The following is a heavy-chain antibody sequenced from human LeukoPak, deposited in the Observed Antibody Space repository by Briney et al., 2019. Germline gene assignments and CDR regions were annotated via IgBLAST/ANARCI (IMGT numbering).Heavy chain of an antibody. D-gene: IGHD5-18*01. J-gene: IGHJ4*02. CDR3: ARDESKYSYGY. Sequence: SETLSLTCTVSGGSISTNSYYWGWIRQPPGKGLKWIGSIYYSGSTYYNPSLKSRVTISVDTSKNQFSLKLSSVTAADTAVYYCARDESKYSYGYWGQGTLVTVSS. CDR2: IYYSGST. CDR1: GGSISTNSYY. V-gene: IGHV4-39*07.